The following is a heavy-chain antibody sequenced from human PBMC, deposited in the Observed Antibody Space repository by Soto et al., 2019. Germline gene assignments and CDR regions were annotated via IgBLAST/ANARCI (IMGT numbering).Heavy chain of an antibody. CDR3: ARDLSWGSNWYYYMDV. V-gene: IGHV3-48*01. CDR2: ISSSSSVI. Sequence: EVQLVESGGGLVQPGGSLRLSCATSGFILSDCAMNWVRQAPGKGREWVSDISSSSSVIDYADSVKGRFTVSRDNARNSLYLQMNSLRAEDTAVYYCARDLSWGSNWYYYMDVWGKGTTVTVSS. CDR1: GFILSDCA. D-gene: IGHD7-27*01. J-gene: IGHJ6*03.